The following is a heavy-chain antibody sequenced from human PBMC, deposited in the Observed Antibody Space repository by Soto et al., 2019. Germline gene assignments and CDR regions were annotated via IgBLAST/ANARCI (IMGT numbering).Heavy chain of an antibody. D-gene: IGHD2-21*01. CDR3: ARHERLLVNGDYFDY. V-gene: IGHV4-59*08. J-gene: IGHJ4*02. Sequence: SETLSLTCTVSGGSISSYYWSWIRQPPGKGLEWIGYIYYSGSTNYNPSLKSRVTISVDTSKNQFSLKLSSVTAADTAVYYCARHERLLVNGDYFDYWGQGTLVTVSS. CDR2: IYYSGST. CDR1: GGSISSYY.